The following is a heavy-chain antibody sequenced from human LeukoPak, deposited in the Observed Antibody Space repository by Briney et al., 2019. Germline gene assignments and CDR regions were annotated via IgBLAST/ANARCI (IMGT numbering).Heavy chain of an antibody. D-gene: IGHD2-2*01. CDR2: IIPIFGTA. CDR3: ARGVPVPYYYYYMDV. CDR1: GGTFSSYA. V-gene: IGHV1-69*05. J-gene: IGHJ6*03. Sequence: ASVKVSCKASGGTFSSYAISWVRQAPGQGLEWMGGIIPIFGTANYAQKFQGRVTITTDESMSTAYMELSSLRSEDTAVYYCARGVPVPYYYYYMDVWGKGTTVTVSS.